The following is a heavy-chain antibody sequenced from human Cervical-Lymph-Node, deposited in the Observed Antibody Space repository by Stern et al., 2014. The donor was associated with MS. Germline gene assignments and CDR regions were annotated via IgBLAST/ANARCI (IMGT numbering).Heavy chain of an antibody. CDR1: GYTFTSYG. CDR3: ARGLLGSENAFDI. V-gene: IGHV1-18*01. J-gene: IGHJ3*02. Sequence: QVQLVESGAEVKKPGASVKVSCKASGYTFTSYGISWVRKAPGQGLEWMGCISAYNGHSNYAQKLQGRVTMTTYTSTSTSYMELMSLRSDDTAVYYCARGLLGSENAFDIWCQGTMVTVSS. D-gene: IGHD2-15*01. CDR2: ISAYNGHS.